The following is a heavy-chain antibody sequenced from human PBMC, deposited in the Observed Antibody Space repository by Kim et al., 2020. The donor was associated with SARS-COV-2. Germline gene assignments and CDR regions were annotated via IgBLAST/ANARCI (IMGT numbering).Heavy chain of an antibody. J-gene: IGHJ4*02. CDR3: ARGGKKYYDFWSGSPYFDY. Sequence: SETLSLTCTVSGGSISSYYWSWIRQPAGKGLEWIGRIYTSGSTNYNPSLKSRVTMSVDTSKNQFSLKLSSVTAADTAVYYCARGGKKYYDFWSGSPYFDYWGQGTLVTVSS. CDR1: GGSISSYY. D-gene: IGHD3-3*01. V-gene: IGHV4-4*07. CDR2: IYTSGST.